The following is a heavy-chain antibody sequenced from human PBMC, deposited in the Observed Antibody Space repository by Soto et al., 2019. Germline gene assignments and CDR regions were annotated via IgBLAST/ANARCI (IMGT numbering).Heavy chain of an antibody. CDR1: GGSISSSSYY. J-gene: IGHJ5*02. Sequence: PSETLSLTCTVSGGSISSSSYYWGWIRQPPGKGLEWIGSIYYSGSTYYNPSLKSRVTISVDTSKNQFSLKLSSVTAADTAVYYCARHYYYGSGIGWFDPWGQGTLVTVSS. CDR2: IYYSGST. CDR3: ARHYYYGSGIGWFDP. D-gene: IGHD3-10*01. V-gene: IGHV4-39*01.